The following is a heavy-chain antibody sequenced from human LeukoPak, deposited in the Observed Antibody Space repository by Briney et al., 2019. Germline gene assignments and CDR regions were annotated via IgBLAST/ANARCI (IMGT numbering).Heavy chain of an antibody. V-gene: IGHV4-39*01. J-gene: IGHJ5*02. CDR1: GGSISSSSYY. D-gene: IGHD3-16*02. CDR2: IYYSGST. CDR3: ARHPDDYVWGSYRPNWFDP. Sequence: PSETLSLTCTVSGGSISSSSYYWGWIRQPPGKGLEWIGSIYYSGSTYYNPSLKSRVTISVDTSKNQFSLKLSPVTAADTAVYYCARHPDDYVWGSYRPNWFDPWGQGTLVTVSS.